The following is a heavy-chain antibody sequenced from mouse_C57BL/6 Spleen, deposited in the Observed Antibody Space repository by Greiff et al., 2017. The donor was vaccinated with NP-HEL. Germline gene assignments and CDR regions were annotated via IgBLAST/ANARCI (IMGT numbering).Heavy chain of an antibody. Sequence: VQLQQPGAELVRPGSSVKLSCKASGYTFTSYWMDWVKQRPGQGLEWIGNIYPSDSETHYNQKFKDKATLTVDKSSSTAYMQLSSLTSEDSAVYFCARSRISNPWFAYWGQGTLVTVSA. J-gene: IGHJ3*01. D-gene: IGHD2-5*01. CDR3: ARSRISNPWFAY. V-gene: IGHV1-61*01. CDR1: GYTFTSYW. CDR2: IYPSDSET.